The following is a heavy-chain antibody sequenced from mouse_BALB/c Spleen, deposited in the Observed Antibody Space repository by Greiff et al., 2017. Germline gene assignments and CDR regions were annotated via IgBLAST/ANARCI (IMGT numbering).Heavy chain of an antibody. Sequence: VQLQQSGPGLVKPSQSLSLTCTVTGYSITSDYAWNWIRQFPGNKLEWMGYISYSGSTSYNPSLKSRISITRDTSKNQFFLQLNSVTTEDTATYYCARYYRYDYYAMDYWGQGTSVTVSS. V-gene: IGHV3-2*02. CDR3: ARYYRYDYYAMDY. CDR1: GYSITSDYA. D-gene: IGHD2-14*01. CDR2: ISYSGST. J-gene: IGHJ4*01.